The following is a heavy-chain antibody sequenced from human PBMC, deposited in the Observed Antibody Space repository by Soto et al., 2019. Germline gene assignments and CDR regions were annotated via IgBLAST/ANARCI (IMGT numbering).Heavy chain of an antibody. J-gene: IGHJ4*02. D-gene: IGHD1-26*01. CDR2: IYYSGST. Sequence: SETLSLTCTVSGGSISSYYWSWIRQPPGKGLEWIGYIYYSGSTNYNPSLKSRVTISVDTSKNQFSLKLSSVTAADTAVYYCARVASGSYLGGMALFDYWGQGTLVTVSS. V-gene: IGHV4-59*01. CDR1: GGSISSYY. CDR3: ARVASGSYLGGMALFDY.